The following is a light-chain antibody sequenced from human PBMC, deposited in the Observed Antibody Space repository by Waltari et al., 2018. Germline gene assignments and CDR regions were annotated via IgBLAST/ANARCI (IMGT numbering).Light chain of an antibody. J-gene: IGKJ2*01. V-gene: IGKV4-1*01. Sequence: DIVMTQSPDSLAVSLGERATINCKSSQGVLYNSNNKNYLAWYQHKPGQPPKLLIYWASTRESGVPDRFSGSGSGTDFTLTISSLQAEDVAVYYCQQYYTTPRTFGQGTKLEIK. CDR2: WAS. CDR3: QQYYTTPRT. CDR1: QGVLYNSNNKNY.